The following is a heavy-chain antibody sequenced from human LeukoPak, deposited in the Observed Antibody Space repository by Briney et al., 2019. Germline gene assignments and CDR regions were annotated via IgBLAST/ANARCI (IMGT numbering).Heavy chain of an antibody. Sequence: PGGSLRLSCAASGFTFSACYMTWIRQAPGKGLEWVSYISISSDYTNYADSVKGRFTISKDNAKNSLYLQMNSLRAEDTAVYYCARGHTILALGGQGTLVTVSS. CDR3: ARGHTILAL. J-gene: IGHJ4*02. D-gene: IGHD5-24*01. CDR1: GFTFSACY. V-gene: IGHV3-11*05. CDR2: ISISSDYT.